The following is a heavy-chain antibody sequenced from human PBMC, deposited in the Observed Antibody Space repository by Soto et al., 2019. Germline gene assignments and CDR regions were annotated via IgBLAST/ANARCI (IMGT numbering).Heavy chain of an antibody. V-gene: IGHV1-2*02. J-gene: IGHJ6*02. Sequence: QVQLVQSGDEVQKSGASVKVSCKASGYIFTGFYIHWVRQAPGQGLEWMGWISPKTGGTNFAQKFQGRVTLTRDTSITTAYMELSSLRSEDTAVYFCAGGRIVVAGSSAYYSMDVWGQGTTVTVSS. D-gene: IGHD6-19*01. CDR3: AGGRIVVAGSSAYYSMDV. CDR1: GYIFTGFY. CDR2: ISPKTGGT.